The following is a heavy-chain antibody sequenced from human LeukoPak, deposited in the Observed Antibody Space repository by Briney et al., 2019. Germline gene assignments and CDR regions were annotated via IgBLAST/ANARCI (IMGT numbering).Heavy chain of an antibody. CDR2: ISGSGGAT. CDR3: AKRGVVIRVILVGFHKEAYYFDS. V-gene: IGHV3-23*01. Sequence: GGSLRLSCAVSGITLSNYGMSWVRQAPGKGLEWVAGISGSGGATNYADSVKGRFTISRDNPKSTLYLQMNSLRVEDTAVYFCAKRGVVIRVILVGFHKEAYYFDSWGQGALVTVSS. J-gene: IGHJ4*02. D-gene: IGHD3-22*01. CDR1: GITLSNYG.